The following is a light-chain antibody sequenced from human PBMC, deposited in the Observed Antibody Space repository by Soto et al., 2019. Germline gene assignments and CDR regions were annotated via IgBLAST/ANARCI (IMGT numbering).Light chain of an antibody. J-gene: IGLJ2*01. CDR3: AAWDDSLNGVL. V-gene: IGLV1-44*01. CDR1: NSNIGSNS. Sequence: QSVLTQPPSASGTPGQRVTISCSGSNSNIGSNSGTWYQQLPGTAPKVFIYSSSQRPSGVPDRFSGSKSGTSASLAISGFQSEDEADYYCAAWDDSLNGVLFGGGTKLTVL. CDR2: SSS.